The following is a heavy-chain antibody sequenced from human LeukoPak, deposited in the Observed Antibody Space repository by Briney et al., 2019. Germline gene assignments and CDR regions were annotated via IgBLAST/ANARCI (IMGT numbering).Heavy chain of an antibody. V-gene: IGHV3-30*01. CDR3: ARDADIGVLDY. Sequence: PGRSLRLFCAASGFTFTTYAIHWVRQAPGKGLEWVAVISYDGIDKYYADFVQGRFTISRDNSKNTLYLEMNSLRPEDTGVYYCARDADIGVLDYWGQGTLVTVSS. D-gene: IGHD5-12*01. CDR1: GFTFTTYA. CDR2: ISYDGIDK. J-gene: IGHJ4*02.